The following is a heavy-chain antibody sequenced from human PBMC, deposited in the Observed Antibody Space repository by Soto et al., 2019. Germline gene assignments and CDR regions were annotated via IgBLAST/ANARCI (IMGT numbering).Heavy chain of an antibody. Sequence: QVHLVESGGGVAQPGRSLRLSCAASGSIFTGYGMHWVRQAPGKGLEWVAVIWNDGSNKYYADSVKSRFTISRDNSKNMLYLQMNSMRVEDTAVYYCARDGFGGTTFRGYLDFWGQGTLVTVSS. V-gene: IGHV3-33*01. D-gene: IGHD1-1*01. CDR2: IWNDGSNK. CDR1: GSIFTGYG. J-gene: IGHJ4*02. CDR3: ARDGFGGTTFRGYLDF.